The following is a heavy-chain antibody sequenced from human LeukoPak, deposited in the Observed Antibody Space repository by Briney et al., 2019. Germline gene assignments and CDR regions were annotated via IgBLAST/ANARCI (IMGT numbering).Heavy chain of an antibody. CDR3: ARQRRDIVVVVAVYFDY. J-gene: IGHJ4*02. V-gene: IGHV4-39*01. Sequence: SETLSLTCTVSGGSISSSSYYWGWIRQPPGKGLEWIGSIHYSGSTYYNPSLKSRVTISVDTSKNQFSLKLSSVTAADTAVYYCARQRRDIVVVVAVYFDYWGQGTLVTVSS. CDR1: GGSISSSSYY. CDR2: IHYSGST. D-gene: IGHD2-15*01.